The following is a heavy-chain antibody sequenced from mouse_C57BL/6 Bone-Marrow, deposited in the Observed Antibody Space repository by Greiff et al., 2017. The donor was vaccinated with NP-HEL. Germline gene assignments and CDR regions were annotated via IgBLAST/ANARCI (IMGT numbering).Heavy chain of an antibody. Sequence: EVQLQQSVAELVRPGASVKLSCTASGFNFKNTYMHWVKQRPEQGLEWIGRIDPANGNTKYAPKFKGKATITADTSSNTAYLQLSSLTSEDTAIYYCGLFDYWGQGTTLTVSS. CDR1: GFNFKNTY. V-gene: IGHV14-3*01. CDR2: IDPANGNT. J-gene: IGHJ2*01. CDR3: GLFDY.